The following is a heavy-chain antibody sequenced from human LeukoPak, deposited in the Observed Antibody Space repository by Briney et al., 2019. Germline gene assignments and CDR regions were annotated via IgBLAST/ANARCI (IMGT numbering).Heavy chain of an antibody. CDR1: GFNFCSYS. CDR3: AKYSVVVAATYNDY. Sequence: GGSLRLSCAASGFNFCSYSMTWVRQAPGKGLEWVSVMSADSATTLYAHSVKGRFTISRDNSKNTLYLQMNSLRAEDTAVYYCAKYSVVVAATYNDYWGQGTLVTVSS. J-gene: IGHJ4*02. D-gene: IGHD2-15*01. V-gene: IGHV3-23*01. CDR2: MSADSATT.